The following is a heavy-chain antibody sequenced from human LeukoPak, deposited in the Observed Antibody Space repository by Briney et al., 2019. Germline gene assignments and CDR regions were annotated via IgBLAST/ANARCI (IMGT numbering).Heavy chain of an antibody. CDR3: AKAGVLRYFDWSVGGEIQNYFDY. CDR1: GFTFSSYA. V-gene: IGHV3-23*01. CDR2: ISGSGGST. Sequence: PGGSLRLSCAASGFTFSSYAMSWVRQAPGKGLEWVSAISGSGGSTYYADSVKGRFTISRDNSKNTLYLQMNSLRAEDTAVYYCAKAGVLRYFDWSVGGEIQNYFDYWGQGTLVTVSS. D-gene: IGHD3-9*01. J-gene: IGHJ4*02.